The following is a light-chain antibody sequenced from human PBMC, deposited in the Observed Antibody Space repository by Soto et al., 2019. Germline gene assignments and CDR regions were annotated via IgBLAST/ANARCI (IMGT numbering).Light chain of an antibody. CDR3: HQYNNWPPWT. Sequence: DIVMTQSPATLSVSPGERATLSCRASQSVSSNLSWYQQKPGQAPRLLIYVASTRATGIPARFSGSGSGTEFTLTISSRQSQDDAVYYCHQYNNWPPWTFGQGTKVEIK. J-gene: IGKJ1*01. CDR2: VAS. V-gene: IGKV3-15*01. CDR1: QSVSSN.